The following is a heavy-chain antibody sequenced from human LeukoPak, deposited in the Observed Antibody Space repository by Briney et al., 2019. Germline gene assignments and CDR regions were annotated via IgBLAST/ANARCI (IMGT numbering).Heavy chain of an antibody. D-gene: IGHD5-24*01. CDR2: MNPNSGNT. J-gene: IGHJ5*02. Sequence: ASVTVSCKASGYTFTSYDINWVRQATGQGLEWMGWMNPNSGNTGYAQKFQGRVTMTRNTSISTAYMELSSLRSEDTAVYYCARGQRWLQLNWFDPWGQGTLVTVSS. CDR3: ARGQRWLQLNWFDP. CDR1: GYTFTSYD. V-gene: IGHV1-8*01.